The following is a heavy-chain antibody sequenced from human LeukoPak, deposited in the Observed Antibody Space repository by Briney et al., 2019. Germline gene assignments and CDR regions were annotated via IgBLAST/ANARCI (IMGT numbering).Heavy chain of an antibody. CDR2: ISSSSTYI. D-gene: IGHD1-14*01. V-gene: IGHV3-21*01. CDR3: ARWDRFHGV. J-gene: IGHJ4*02. CDR1: GFTFSTYS. Sequence: GGSLRLSCAASGFTFSTYSMNWARQAPGQGLEWVSSISSSSTYIYYADSVKGRLTISRDNSKNSLYLQMNNLRAEDTAVYYCARWDRFHGVWGQGTLVTVSS.